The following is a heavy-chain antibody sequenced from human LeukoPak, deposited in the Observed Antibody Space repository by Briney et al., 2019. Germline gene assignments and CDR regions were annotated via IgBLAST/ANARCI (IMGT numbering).Heavy chain of an antibody. CDR3: ASYDYVWGSYYTTPLDY. Sequence: GASVKVSCKASGYTFTSYAMHWVRHAPGQRLEWMGWTNAGNGNTKYSQNFQGRVTITRDTSASTAYMELSSLRSEDTAVYYCASYDYVWGSYYTTPLDYWGQGTLVTVSS. CDR2: TNAGNGNT. J-gene: IGHJ4*02. D-gene: IGHD3-16*01. V-gene: IGHV1-3*01. CDR1: GYTFTSYA.